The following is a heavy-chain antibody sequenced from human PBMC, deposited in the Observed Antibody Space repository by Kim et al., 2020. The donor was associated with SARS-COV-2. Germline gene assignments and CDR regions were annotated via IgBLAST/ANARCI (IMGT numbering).Heavy chain of an antibody. CDR2: IIPIFGTA. J-gene: IGHJ3*02. CDR3: ATRSPFGYCSSTSCYTRFDAFDI. CDR1: GGTFSSYA. Sequence: SVKVSCKASGGTFSSYAISWVRQAPGQGLEWMGGIIPIFGTANYAQKFQGRVTITADESTSTAYMELSSLRSEDTAVYYCATRSPFGYCSSTSCYTRFDAFDIWGQGTMVTVSS. V-gene: IGHV1-69*13. D-gene: IGHD2-2*02.